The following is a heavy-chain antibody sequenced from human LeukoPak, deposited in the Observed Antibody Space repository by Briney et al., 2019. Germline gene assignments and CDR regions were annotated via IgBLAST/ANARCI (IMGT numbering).Heavy chain of an antibody. Sequence: GGSLRLSCAASGFTFSSYWMSWVRQAPGKGLEWVANIKQDGSEKYYVDSVKGRFTISRDNAKNSLYLQMNSLRAEDTAVYYCARARYSSSWSPFDYWGQGTLVTVSS. CDR1: GFTFSSYW. CDR2: IKQDGSEK. CDR3: ARARYSSSWSPFDY. V-gene: IGHV3-7*01. J-gene: IGHJ4*02. D-gene: IGHD6-13*01.